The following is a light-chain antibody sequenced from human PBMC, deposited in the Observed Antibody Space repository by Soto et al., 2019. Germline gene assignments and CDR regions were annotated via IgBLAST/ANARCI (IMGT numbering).Light chain of an antibody. CDR1: QSISDW. V-gene: IGKV1-5*01. CDR3: QQYYSYFQT. J-gene: IGKJ1*01. Sequence: DNRMTQSPSTLSASEGDRVTITCRASQSISDWLAWYQQKPGKVPNLLISDASRLQSGVPSRFSGSGSGTEFTLTISSLQPDDFATYYCQQYYSYFQTFGHGTKVDIK. CDR2: DAS.